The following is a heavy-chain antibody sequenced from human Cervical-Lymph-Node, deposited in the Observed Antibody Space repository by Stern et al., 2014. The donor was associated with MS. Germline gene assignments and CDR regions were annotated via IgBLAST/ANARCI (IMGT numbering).Heavy chain of an antibody. J-gene: IGHJ6*02. CDR3: ARDQITGVAEASYYTDYGMDV. V-gene: IGHV3-11*01. CDR2: ISSRGRTI. Sequence: VQLVESGGGLVKPGGSLRLSCAASGFPFSDYYMTWIRQAPGKGLEWLSYISSRGRTIYYADSVKGRFTISRDNAKNSLYLQMHDLRAEDTAVYYCARDQITGVAEASYYTDYGMDVWGQGISVTVSS. D-gene: IGHD2-2*02. CDR1: GFPFSDYY.